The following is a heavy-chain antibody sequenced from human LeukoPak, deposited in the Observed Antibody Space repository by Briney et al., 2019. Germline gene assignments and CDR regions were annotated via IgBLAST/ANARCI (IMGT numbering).Heavy chain of an antibody. J-gene: IGHJ6*03. CDR3: ARDRESRDGYNWSYYYYYMDV. CDR1: GGTFSSYA. CDR2: IIPIFGTA. Sequence: ASVKVSCKASGGTFSSYAISWVRQAPGQGLEWMGGIIPIFGTANYAQKFQGRVTITADKSTSTAYMELSSLRSEDTAVYYCARDRESRDGYNWSYYYYYMDVWGKGTTVTVSS. V-gene: IGHV1-69*06. D-gene: IGHD5-24*01.